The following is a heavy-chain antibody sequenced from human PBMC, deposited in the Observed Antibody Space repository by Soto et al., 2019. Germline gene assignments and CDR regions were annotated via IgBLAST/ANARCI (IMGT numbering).Heavy chain of an antibody. D-gene: IGHD3-3*01. CDR2: ISPSGGHT. V-gene: IGHV3-23*01. CDR3: AKDFGVWWLTFDY. Sequence: GGSLRLSCAASGFTFSDYATAWVRQAPGKGLEWVSSISPSGGHTYYADSVKGRFTVSRDNSKNTLYLQMNSLRAEDTAVYYCAKDFGVWWLTFDYWGQGTLVTVSS. CDR1: GFTFSDYA. J-gene: IGHJ4*02.